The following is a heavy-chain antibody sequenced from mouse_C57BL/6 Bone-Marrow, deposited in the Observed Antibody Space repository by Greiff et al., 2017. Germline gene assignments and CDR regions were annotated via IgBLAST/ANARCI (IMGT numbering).Heavy chain of an antibody. J-gene: IGHJ2*01. D-gene: IGHD2-5*01. V-gene: IGHV1-62-2*01. CDR2: FYPGSGSI. CDR3: ARHAPYSNFGDY. Sequence: VQGVESGAELVKPGASVKLSCKASGYTFTEYTIHWVKQRSGQGLEWIGWFYPGSGSIKYNEKFKDKATLTADKSSSTVYMELSRLTSEDSAVYFCARHAPYSNFGDYWGQGTTLTVSS. CDR1: GYTFTEYT.